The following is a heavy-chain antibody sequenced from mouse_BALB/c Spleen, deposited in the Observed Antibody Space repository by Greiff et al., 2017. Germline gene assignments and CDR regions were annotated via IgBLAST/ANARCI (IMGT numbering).Heavy chain of an antibody. J-gene: IGHJ2*01. CDR3: ARSPKDPYFDY. CDR1: GYTFTSYW. Sequence: QVQLQQPGAELVKPGAPVKLSCKASGYTFTSYWMNWVKQRPGRGLEWIGRIDPSDSETHYNQKFKDKATLTVDKSSSTAYIQLSSLTSEDSAVYYCARSPKDPYFDYWGQGTTLTVSS. CDR2: IDPSDSET. V-gene: IGHV1-69*02.